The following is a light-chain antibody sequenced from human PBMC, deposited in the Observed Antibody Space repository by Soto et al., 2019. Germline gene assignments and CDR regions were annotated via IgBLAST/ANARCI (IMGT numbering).Light chain of an antibody. CDR1: QSVSSSY. Sequence: EIVLTQSPGTLSLSPGERATLSCRASQSVSSSYFAWYQQKPGQAPRPLIYGATRRAIGIPDRFGASGSGTDFTRTISRLEPEDFAVYYCQQYGSYPWTVGQGTRVEIK. J-gene: IGKJ1*01. CDR3: QQYGSYPWT. CDR2: GAT. V-gene: IGKV3-20*01.